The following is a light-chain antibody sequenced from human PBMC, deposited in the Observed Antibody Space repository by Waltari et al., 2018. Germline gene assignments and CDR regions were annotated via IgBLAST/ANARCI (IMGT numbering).Light chain of an antibody. CDR1: SGHSSYA. CDR3: QTWGTYVV. Sequence: QLVLTQSPSASASLGPSVKLTCTLSSGHSSYAIALHQQQPEKGPRYLMKLNSDGSHSKGDGIPDRFSGSSSGAERYLTISSLQSEDEADYYCQTWGTYVVFGGGTKLTVL. CDR2: LNSDGSH. V-gene: IGLV4-69*01. J-gene: IGLJ2*01.